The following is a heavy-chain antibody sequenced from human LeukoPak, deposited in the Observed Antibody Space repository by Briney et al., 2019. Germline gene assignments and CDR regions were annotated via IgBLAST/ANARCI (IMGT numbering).Heavy chain of an antibody. CDR1: GFTFSSYW. V-gene: IGHV3-7*03. Sequence: PPGGSLRLSCAASGFTFSSYWMSWVRQAPGKGLEWVANIKQDGSEKYYVDSVKGRFTISRDNAKNSLYLQMNSLRAEDTAVYYYAREYYDFWSGYYTDWGQGTLVTVSS. CDR2: IKQDGSEK. J-gene: IGHJ4*02. CDR3: AREYYDFWSGYYTD. D-gene: IGHD3-3*01.